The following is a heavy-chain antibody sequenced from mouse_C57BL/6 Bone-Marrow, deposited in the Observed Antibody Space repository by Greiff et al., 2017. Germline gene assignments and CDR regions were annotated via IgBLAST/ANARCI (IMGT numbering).Heavy chain of an antibody. V-gene: IGHV1-47*01. CDR2: FHPYNDDT. CDR3: ARGGNDGGYYFDY. D-gene: IGHD1-1*02. J-gene: IGHJ2*01. CDR1: GYTFTTYP. Sequence: VMLVESGAELVKPGASVKMSCKASGYTFTTYPIEWMKQNHGKSLEWIGNFHPYNDDTKYNEKFKGKATLTVEKSSSTVYLELSRLTSDDSAVYYCARGGNDGGYYFDYWGQGTTLTVSS.